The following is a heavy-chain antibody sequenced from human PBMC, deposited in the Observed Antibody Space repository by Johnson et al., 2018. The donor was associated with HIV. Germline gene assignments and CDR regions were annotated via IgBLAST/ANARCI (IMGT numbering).Heavy chain of an antibody. CDR1: GFTFSNAW. D-gene: IGHD3-22*01. CDR2: IKSKTAGGTT. CDR3: TTESVGYYDSSGYYSVGMGGAFDI. V-gene: IGHV3-15*01. Sequence: VQLVESGGGLIKPGGSLRLSCAAPGFTFSNAWMSWVRQAPGKGLEWVGHIKSKTAGGTTDYAAPVNGSFTISRDDSQNTLYLHMNSLKSEDTAVYYCTTESVGYYDSSGYYSVGMGGAFDIWGQGTMVTVSS. J-gene: IGHJ3*02.